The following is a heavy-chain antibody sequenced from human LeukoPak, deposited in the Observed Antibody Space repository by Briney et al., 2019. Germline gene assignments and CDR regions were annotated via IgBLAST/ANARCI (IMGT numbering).Heavy chain of an antibody. J-gene: IGHJ4*02. CDR2: INPNSGGT. CDR1: GYTFTGYY. Sequence: ASVKVSCKASGYTFTGYYMPWVRQAPGQGLEWMGWINPNSGGTNYAQKFQGRVTMTRDTSISTAYMELSRLTSDDTAVYYCARQWLGFDYWGQGTLVTVSS. D-gene: IGHD6-19*01. V-gene: IGHV1-2*02. CDR3: ARQWLGFDY.